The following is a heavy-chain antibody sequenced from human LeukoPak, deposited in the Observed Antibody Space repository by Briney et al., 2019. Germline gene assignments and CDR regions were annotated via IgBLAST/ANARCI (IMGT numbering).Heavy chain of an antibody. CDR3: ERDRGAISGEYYMGV. CDR2: TYHSGST. CDR1: GYSISSGYY. Sequence: SETLSLTCTVSGYSISSGYYWGWVRQPPGKGLEWIGSTYHSGSTYYNPSLKSRVTISVDTSKNQFSLKLSSVTAPDTARVYLERDRGAISGEYYMGVWGKGTTVTVSS. D-gene: IGHD3-10*01. J-gene: IGHJ6*03. V-gene: IGHV4-38-2*02.